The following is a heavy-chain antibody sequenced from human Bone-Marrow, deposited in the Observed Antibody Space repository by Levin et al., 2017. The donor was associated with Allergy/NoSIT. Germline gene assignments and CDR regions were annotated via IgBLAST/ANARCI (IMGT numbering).Heavy chain of an antibody. D-gene: IGHD2-2*02. V-gene: IGHV4-59*01. CDR1: GGSISSYY. Sequence: SQTLSLTCTVSGGSISSYYWSWIRQPPGKGLEWIGYIYYSGSTNYNPSLKSRVTISVDTSKNQFSLKLSSVTAADTAVYYCARGEHCSSTSCYTRRFDYWGQGTLVTVSS. CDR3: ARGEHCSSTSCYTRRFDY. CDR2: IYYSGST. J-gene: IGHJ4*02.